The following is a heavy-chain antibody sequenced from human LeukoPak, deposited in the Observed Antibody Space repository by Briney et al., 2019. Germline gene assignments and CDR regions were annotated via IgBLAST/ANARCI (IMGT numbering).Heavy chain of an antibody. CDR3: ARVEGSSWSYYYYYYMDV. D-gene: IGHD6-13*01. Sequence: GGSLRLSCAASGFTVSSNYMSWVRQAPGKGLEWVSYISSSGSAIYYADSVKGRFTISRDNAKNSLYLQMNSLRAEDTAVYYCARVEGSSWSYYYYYYMDVWGKGTTVTVSS. CDR1: GFTVSSNY. V-gene: IGHV3-11*04. CDR2: ISSSGSAI. J-gene: IGHJ6*03.